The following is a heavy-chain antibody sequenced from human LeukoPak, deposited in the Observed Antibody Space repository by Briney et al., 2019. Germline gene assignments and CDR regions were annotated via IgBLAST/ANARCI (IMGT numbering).Heavy chain of an antibody. CDR2: IYYSGST. CDR3: ARQQLSQLYYFDN. D-gene: IGHD6-13*01. CDR1: VGSVSSGSYY. J-gene: IGHJ4*02. Sequence: PSETLSLTCTVSVGSVSSGSYYCSWIRQPPGEGLEWIGYIYYSGSTNYNPSLKSRVTISVDTSKNQFSLKLSSVTAADTAVYYCARQQLSQLYYFDNWGQGTLVTVSS. V-gene: IGHV4-61*01.